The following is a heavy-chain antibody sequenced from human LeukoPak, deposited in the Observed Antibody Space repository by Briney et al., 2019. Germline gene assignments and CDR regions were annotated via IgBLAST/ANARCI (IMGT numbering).Heavy chain of an antibody. CDR1: GFTISSYS. CDR3: ARDLRSPYAGPQTGFDY. V-gene: IGHV3-21*01. J-gene: IGHJ4*02. D-gene: IGHD4-23*01. CDR2: ICSSSSYI. Sequence: GGSLPLSCAASGFTISSYSMNWVRQAPGKGLEWVSPICSSSSYIYYASSVKGRFTLSRDNDKQSLYLHINSVTADDTAVYYCARDLRSPYAGPQTGFDYWGQGTLFTVSS.